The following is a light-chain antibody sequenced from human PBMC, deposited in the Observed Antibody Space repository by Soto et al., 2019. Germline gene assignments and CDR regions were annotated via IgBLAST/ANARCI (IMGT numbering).Light chain of an antibody. CDR3: QQTVT. Sequence: EIVLTQSPGTLSLSPGERATLSCRASQSVSSSYLAWYQQKPGQAPRLLIYDASSRATGIPDRFSGSGSGTDSTLTISRLEPEDFAVYYCQQTVTCGQGTKVEIK. J-gene: IGKJ1*01. CDR2: DAS. CDR1: QSVSSSY. V-gene: IGKV3-20*01.